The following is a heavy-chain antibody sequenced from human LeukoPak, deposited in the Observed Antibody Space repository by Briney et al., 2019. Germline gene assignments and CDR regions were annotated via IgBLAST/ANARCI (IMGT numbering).Heavy chain of an antibody. CDR3: TIVLRPYRGSGYRNWFDP. Sequence: GGSLRLSCAASGFTFSNAWMAWVRQVPGKGLEWLGRIKSKTDGETADYAAPVRGRFFISRDDRKDTLYVEINSPKTEDTGIYYCTIVLRPYRGSGYRNWFDPWGRGTLVTVSS. V-gene: IGHV3-15*01. CDR1: GFTFSNAW. D-gene: IGHD3-22*01. CDR2: IKSKTDGETA. J-gene: IGHJ5*02.